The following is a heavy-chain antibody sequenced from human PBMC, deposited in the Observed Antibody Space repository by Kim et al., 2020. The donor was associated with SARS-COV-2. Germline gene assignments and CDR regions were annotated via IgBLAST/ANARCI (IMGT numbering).Heavy chain of an antibody. V-gene: IGHV3-23*01. Sequence: GGSLRLSCVVSGFSFSAYAMSWVRQAPGKGLEWVSAITGGGDSTYDADSVKGRFTISRDNSKNTLYLQMNSLRVEDTAMYYCAKDMRYSSSWLLPYFHYWGQGTLVTVSS. D-gene: IGHD6-13*01. CDR2: ITGGGDST. J-gene: IGHJ4*02. CDR3: AKDMRYSSSWLLPYFHY. CDR1: GFSFSAYA.